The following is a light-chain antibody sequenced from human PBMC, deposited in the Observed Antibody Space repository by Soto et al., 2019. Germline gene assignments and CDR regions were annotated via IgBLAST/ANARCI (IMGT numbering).Light chain of an antibody. V-gene: IGLV2-14*01. Sequence: QSVLTQPASVSGSPGRSITISCTGTSSDVGGYNYVSWYQQHPGKAPKLMIYAVTDRPSGVSSRFSGSKSGNTASLTISGLQAEDEADYYCSSYTRSSTLFGTGTKVTVL. CDR1: SSDVGGYNY. J-gene: IGLJ1*01. CDR3: SSYTRSSTL. CDR2: AVT.